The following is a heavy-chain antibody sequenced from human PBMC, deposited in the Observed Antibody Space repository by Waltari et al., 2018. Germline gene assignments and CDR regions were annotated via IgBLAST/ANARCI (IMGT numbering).Heavy chain of an antibody. CDR3: AAAYSAEDYGSGSLDY. Sequence: QMQLVQSGPEVKKPGASLRVSCKTSGLTFTNFAVHWVRQGRGQHLEWIGWIVVGSGYTNFAEGFQGRLTLTRDMSTTTAYMELRSLRSEDTAVYYCAAAYSAEDYGSGSLDYWGQGTLVTVSS. D-gene: IGHD3-10*01. CDR2: IVVGSGYT. J-gene: IGHJ4*02. V-gene: IGHV1-58*01. CDR1: GLTFTNFA.